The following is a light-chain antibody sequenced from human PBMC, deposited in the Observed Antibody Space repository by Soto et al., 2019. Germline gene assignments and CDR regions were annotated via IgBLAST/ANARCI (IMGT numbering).Light chain of an antibody. Sequence: QSALTQPASVSGSLGQSITISCTGTSRDVGSYNYISWYQQHPDRAPKLIIYEVTNRPSGVSNRFSGSKSGYTASLTISGLQADDEADYYCNSFTSFNTRVFGTGTKVTVL. CDR3: NSFTSFNTRV. CDR1: SRDVGSYNY. V-gene: IGLV2-14*01. CDR2: EVT. J-gene: IGLJ1*01.